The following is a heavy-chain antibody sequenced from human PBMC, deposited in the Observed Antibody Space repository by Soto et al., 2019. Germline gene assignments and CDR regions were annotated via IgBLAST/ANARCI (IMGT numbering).Heavy chain of an antibody. CDR2: INHSGST. CDR3: ARQPLTTVTSFDY. CDR1: GGSFSGYY. V-gene: IGHV4-34*01. D-gene: IGHD4-4*01. Sequence: SETLSLTCAVYGGSFSGYYLSWVRQPPGKGLEWIGEINHSGSTNYNPSLKSRVTISVDTSKNQFSLKLSSVTAADTAVYYCARQPLTTVTSFDYWGQGTLVTVSS. J-gene: IGHJ4*02.